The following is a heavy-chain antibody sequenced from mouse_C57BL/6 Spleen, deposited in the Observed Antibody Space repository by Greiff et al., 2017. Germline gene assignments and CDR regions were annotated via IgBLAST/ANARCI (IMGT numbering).Heavy chain of an antibody. CDR1: GYTFTSYW. J-gene: IGHJ1*03. CDR3: SYCSGSSYHWYFDV. CDR2: IDPSDSYT. D-gene: IGHD1-1*01. Sequence: QVQLQQPGAELVKPGASVKLSCKASGYTFTSYWMQWVKQGPGQGLEWIGKIDPSDSYTNYNQKFKGKATLTVDTSSSTAYMQLSSLTSEDSAVYYYSYCSGSSYHWYFDVWGTGTTVTFAS. V-gene: IGHV1-50*01.